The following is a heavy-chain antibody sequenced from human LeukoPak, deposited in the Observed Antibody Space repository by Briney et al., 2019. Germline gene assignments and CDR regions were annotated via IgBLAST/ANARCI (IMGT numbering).Heavy chain of an antibody. CDR3: AKGLPHYYDSSGWWDY. D-gene: IGHD3-22*01. V-gene: IGHV3-23*01. Sequence: GGSLRLSCAASGFTFSSYAMSWVRQAPGKGLKWVSAISGSGGSTYYADSVKGRFTISRDNSKNTLYLQMNSLRAEDTAVYYCAKGLPHYYDSSGWWDYWGQGTLVTVSS. CDR1: GFTFSSYA. J-gene: IGHJ4*02. CDR2: ISGSGGST.